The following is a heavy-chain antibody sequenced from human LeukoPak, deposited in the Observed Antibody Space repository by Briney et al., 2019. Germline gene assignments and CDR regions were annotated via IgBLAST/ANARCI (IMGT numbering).Heavy chain of an antibody. V-gene: IGHV3-11*01. J-gene: IGHJ6*02. CDR3: AKGDYDFWSGYSYYYYGMDV. CDR2: ISSSGSSI. Sequence: GGSLRLSCAASGFTFSDYYMNWIRQAPRKGLEWVSYISSSGSSIYYADSVKGRFTISRDNAKNSLYLQMNSLRAEDTAVYYCAKGDYDFWSGYSYYYYGMDVWGQGTTVTVSS. D-gene: IGHD3-3*01. CDR1: GFTFSDYY.